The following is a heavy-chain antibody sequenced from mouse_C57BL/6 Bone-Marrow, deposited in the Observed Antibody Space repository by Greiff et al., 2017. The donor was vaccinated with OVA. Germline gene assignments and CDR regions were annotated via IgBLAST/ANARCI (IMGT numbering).Heavy chain of an antibody. J-gene: IGHJ3*01. CDR1: GYTFTSYW. D-gene: IGHD1-1*01. Sequence: QVQLQQPGAELVKPGASVKLSCKASGYTFTSYWMHWVQQRPGQGLEWIGMIHPNSGSTNYNEKFKGKATLTVDKSSSTAYMQLSSLTSEDSAVYYCARGFYYYGSSQFAYWGQGTLVTVSA. CDR2: IHPNSGST. CDR3: ARGFYYYGSSQFAY. V-gene: IGHV1-64*01.